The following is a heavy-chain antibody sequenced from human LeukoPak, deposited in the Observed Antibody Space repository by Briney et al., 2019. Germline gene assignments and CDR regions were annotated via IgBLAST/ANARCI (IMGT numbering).Heavy chain of an antibody. CDR3: AREGWRYYCDSSGYIDY. D-gene: IGHD3-22*01. CDR1: GFTVSSNY. V-gene: IGHV3-66*01. Sequence: GGSLRLSCAASGFTVSSNYMSWVRQAPGKGLEWVSVIYSGGSTYYADSVKGRFTISRDNSKNTLYLQMNSLRAEDTAVYYCAREGWRYYCDSSGYIDYWRQGTLVTVSS. J-gene: IGHJ4*02. CDR2: IYSGGST.